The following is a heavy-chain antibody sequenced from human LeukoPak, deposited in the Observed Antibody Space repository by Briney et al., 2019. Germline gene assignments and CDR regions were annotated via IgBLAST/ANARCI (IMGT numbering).Heavy chain of an antibody. CDR3: AREKRTASGNYYYGMDV. CDR1: GGSISSYH. J-gene: IGHJ6*02. V-gene: IGHV4-59*01. Sequence: SETLSLTCIVSGGSISSYHWSWIRQPPGRGLEWIGYMYYSGTTNYNPSLKSRVTISVDTSKNQFSLKLSSVTAADTAVYYCAREKRTASGNYYYGMDVWGQGTTFTVSS. D-gene: IGHD5-12*01. CDR2: MYYSGTT.